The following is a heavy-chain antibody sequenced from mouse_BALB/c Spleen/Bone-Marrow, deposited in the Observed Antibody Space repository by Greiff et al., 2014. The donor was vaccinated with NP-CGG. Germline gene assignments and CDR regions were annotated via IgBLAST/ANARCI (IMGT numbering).Heavy chain of an antibody. D-gene: IGHD2-14*01. CDR1: GYSITSGYY. J-gene: IGHJ4*01. Sequence: EVQLQESGPGLVKPSQSLSLTCSVTGYSITSGYYWNWIRQFPGNKLEWMGYINYDGNNNYNPSLKNRISITRDTSKNQFFLKCNSVTTEDTATYDCAIPRYGSMDYWGQGTSVTVSS. V-gene: IGHV3-6*02. CDR3: AIPRYGSMDY. CDR2: INYDGNN.